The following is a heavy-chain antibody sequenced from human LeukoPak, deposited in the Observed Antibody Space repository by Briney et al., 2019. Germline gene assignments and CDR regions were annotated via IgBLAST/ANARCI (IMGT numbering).Heavy chain of an antibody. CDR1: GYTLTELS. J-gene: IGHJ4*02. V-gene: IGHV1-24*01. CDR2: FDPEDGET. Sequence: ASVKVSCKVSGYTLTELSMHWVRQAPGKGLEWMGGFDPEDGETIYAQKFQGRVNMTEDTSTDTAYIELSSLRSEDTAVYYCATMTAITYYYDSSGYVYWGQGTLVTVSS. D-gene: IGHD3-22*01. CDR3: ATMTAITYYYDSSGYVY.